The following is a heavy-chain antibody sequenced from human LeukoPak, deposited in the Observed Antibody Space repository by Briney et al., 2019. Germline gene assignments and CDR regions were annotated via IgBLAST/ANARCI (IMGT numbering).Heavy chain of an antibody. V-gene: IGHV3-23*01. D-gene: IGHD3-22*01. CDR2: ISGSGGST. Sequence: GGSLRLSCAASGFTFSGYAMSWVRQAPGKRLEWASSISGSGGSTHYADSVKGRFTISRDNSKNTLYLQMNSLRAEDTAVYFCAKDVRYDSSGIFDYWGQGTLVTVSS. CDR1: GFTFSGYA. J-gene: IGHJ4*02. CDR3: AKDVRYDSSGIFDY.